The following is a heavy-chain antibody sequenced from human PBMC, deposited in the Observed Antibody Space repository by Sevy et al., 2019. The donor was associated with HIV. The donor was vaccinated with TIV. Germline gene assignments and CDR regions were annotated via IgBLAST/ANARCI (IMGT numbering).Heavy chain of an antibody. CDR1: GFTFSNYW. CDR2: IKQDGSEK. J-gene: IGHJ5*02. CDR3: ARDKGQGWFDP. V-gene: IGHV3-7*01. Sequence: GGSLRLSCAASGFTFSNYWMSGVRQAPWKGLEWVANIKQDGSEKYYVDSVKGRFTISRDNAKNSLSLQMNSLRAGDTAMYYCARDKGQGWFDPWGQGTLVTVSS.